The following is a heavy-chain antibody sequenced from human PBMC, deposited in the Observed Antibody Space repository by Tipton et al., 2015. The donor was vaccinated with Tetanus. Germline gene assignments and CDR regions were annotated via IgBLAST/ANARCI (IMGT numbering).Heavy chain of an antibody. CDR2: INHSGST. Sequence: TLSLTCAVYGGSFSGYYWSWIRQPPGKGLEWIGEINHSGSTNYNPSLKSRVTISVDTSKNQFSLKLSSVTAADTAVYYCARLDGDYPPNDYWGQGTLVTVSS. J-gene: IGHJ4*02. V-gene: IGHV4-34*01. D-gene: IGHD4-17*01. CDR3: ARLDGDYPPNDY. CDR1: GGSFSGYY.